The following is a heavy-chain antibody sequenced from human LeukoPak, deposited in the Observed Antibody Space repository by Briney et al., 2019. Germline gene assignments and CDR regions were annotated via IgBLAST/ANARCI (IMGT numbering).Heavy chain of an antibody. D-gene: IGHD1-26*01. V-gene: IGHV1-69*04. CDR2: IIPSLGIA. Sequence: SVKVSCKASGGTFSSYAISWVRQAPGQGLEWMGRIIPSLGIANYAQKFQGRVTITNDTSPSKAYMELSSLSSEDTAVYYCARVGRSRGSLPNSYYYMDVWGKGTTVTVSS. J-gene: IGHJ6*03. CDR3: ARVGRSRGSLPNSYYYMDV. CDR1: GGTFSSYA.